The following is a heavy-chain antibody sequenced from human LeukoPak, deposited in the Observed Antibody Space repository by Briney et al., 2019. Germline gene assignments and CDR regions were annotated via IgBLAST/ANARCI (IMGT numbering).Heavy chain of an antibody. V-gene: IGHV3-7*01. J-gene: IGHJ4*02. CDR3: ARWLELMRNFDW. CDR2: IKQDGSEK. Sequence: GESVRLSCVGSGFTFSDYWMSWVRQAPGKGLEWVANIKQDGSEKDYVDALKGRFTISRDNAKNSLYLQMNSLRAEDTAVYYCARWLELMRNFDWWGQGTLVTVSS. CDR1: GFTFSDYW. D-gene: IGHD5-24*01.